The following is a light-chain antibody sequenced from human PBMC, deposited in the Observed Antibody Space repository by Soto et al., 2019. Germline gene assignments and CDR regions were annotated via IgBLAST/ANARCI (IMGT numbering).Light chain of an antibody. Sequence: QSVLTQPPSASGTPGQRITISCSGSSSNIGSNTVNWYQQLPGTAPKLLIYSDNPRPSGVPDRFSGSKSGTSASLAISGLQSEDDADYYCAAWDDSLNGVVFGGGTKVTVL. V-gene: IGLV1-44*01. CDR3: AAWDDSLNGVV. J-gene: IGLJ2*01. CDR2: SDN. CDR1: SSNIGSNT.